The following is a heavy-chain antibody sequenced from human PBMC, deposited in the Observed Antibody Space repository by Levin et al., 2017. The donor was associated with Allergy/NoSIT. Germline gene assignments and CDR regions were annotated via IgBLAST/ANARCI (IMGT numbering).Heavy chain of an antibody. J-gene: IGHJ5*02. V-gene: IGHV4-61*01. Sequence: LSLPFPVSGGSVSVSSGTYYWNWIRPPPFPFLSFLFSLSSLFLPPYHPSLKSRVTISVDTSKNQFSLKLSSVTAADTAVYFCARGEYYYGSGNWFDPWGQGTLVTVSS. CDR3: ARGEYYYGSGNWFDP. D-gene: IGHD3-10*01. CDR1: GGSVSVSSGTYY. CDR2: LSSLFLP.